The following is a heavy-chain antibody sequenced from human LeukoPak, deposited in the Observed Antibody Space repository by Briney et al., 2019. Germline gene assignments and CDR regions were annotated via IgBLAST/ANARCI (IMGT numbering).Heavy chain of an antibody. CDR2: ISHDGNNK. CDR1: GFTFSSYA. D-gene: IGHD5-18*01. CDR3: AREGVYSNGPFDY. J-gene: IGHJ4*02. V-gene: IGHV3-30-3*01. Sequence: GRSLRLSCAASGFTFSSYAMHWVRQAPGKGLEWVAVISHDGNNKYNADSVKGRFTISRDNSKNTLYLQTNSLRAEDTAVYYCAREGVYSNGPFDYWGQGTRVTVSS.